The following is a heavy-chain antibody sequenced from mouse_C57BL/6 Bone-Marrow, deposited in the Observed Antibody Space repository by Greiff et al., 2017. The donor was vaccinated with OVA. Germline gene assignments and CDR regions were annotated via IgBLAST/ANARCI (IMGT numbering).Heavy chain of an antibody. CDR2: IRLKSDNYAT. V-gene: IGHV6-3*01. CDR3: TDYYGSSWYFDG. J-gene: IGHJ1*03. CDR1: GFTFSNYW. Sequence: EVKLEESGGGLVQPGGSMKLSCVASGFTFSNYWMNWVRQSPEKGLEWVAQIRLKSDNYATHYAESVKGRFTISRADSKSSVYLQMNNLRAEDTGIYYCTDYYGSSWYFDGWGTGTTVTVAS. D-gene: IGHD1-1*01.